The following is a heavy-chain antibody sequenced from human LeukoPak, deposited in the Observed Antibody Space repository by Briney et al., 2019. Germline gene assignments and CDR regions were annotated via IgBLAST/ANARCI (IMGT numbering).Heavy chain of an antibody. CDR1: GGSISSYY. D-gene: IGHD6-13*01. J-gene: IGHJ4*02. CDR2: IYTSGST. CDR3: ARDPGGRSSSWAFDY. Sequence: SETLSLTCTAAGGSISSYYWSWIRQPAGKGLEWMGRIYTSGSTNYNPSLKSRVTMSVDTSKNQFSLKLSSVTAADTAVYYCARDPGGRSSSWAFDYWGQGTLVTVYS. V-gene: IGHV4-4*07.